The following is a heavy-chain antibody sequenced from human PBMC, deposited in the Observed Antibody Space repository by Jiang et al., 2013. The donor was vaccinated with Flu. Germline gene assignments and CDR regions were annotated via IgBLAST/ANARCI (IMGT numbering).Heavy chain of an antibody. Sequence: KKPGESLRISCKGSGYSFTSYWISWVRQMPGKGLEWMGRIDPSDSYTNYSPSFQGHVTISADKSISTAYLQWSSLKASDTAMYYCATDYGGNSGAFDIWGQGTMVTASS. CDR1: GYSFTSYW. J-gene: IGHJ3*02. CDR2: IDPSDSYT. D-gene: IGHD4-23*01. CDR3: ATDYGGNSGAFDI. V-gene: IGHV5-10-1*01.